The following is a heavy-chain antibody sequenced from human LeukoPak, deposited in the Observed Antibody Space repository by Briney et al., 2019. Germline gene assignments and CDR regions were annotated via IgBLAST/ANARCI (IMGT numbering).Heavy chain of an antibody. V-gene: IGHV3-15*01. Sequence: PGGSLRLSCAASGFTFSYTWMNWVRQAPGKGLEWVGRIKTKTDGGTTDYAAPVKGRFTISRDDSKNTLYLQMNSLKTEDTAVYYCTADDLDYHSGVGKNYWGQGTLVTVSS. J-gene: IGHJ4*02. CDR2: IKTKTDGGTT. CDR3: TADDLDYHSGVGKNY. D-gene: IGHD3-22*01. CDR1: GFTFSYTW.